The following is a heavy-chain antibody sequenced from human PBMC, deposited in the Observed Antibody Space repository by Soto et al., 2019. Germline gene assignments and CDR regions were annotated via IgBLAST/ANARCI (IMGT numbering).Heavy chain of an antibody. CDR2: IYYSGST. CDR3: AREDDGGDSLDV. CDR1: GGSISSGGYY. Sequence: SETLSLTCTVSGGSISSGGYYWSWIRQHPGKGLEWIGYIYYSGSTNYNPSLKSRVTISVDTSKNQFSLHLSSVTAADTAVYFCAREDDGGDSLDVWGQGTTVTVSS. J-gene: IGHJ6*02. D-gene: IGHD2-21*02. V-gene: IGHV4-30-4*08.